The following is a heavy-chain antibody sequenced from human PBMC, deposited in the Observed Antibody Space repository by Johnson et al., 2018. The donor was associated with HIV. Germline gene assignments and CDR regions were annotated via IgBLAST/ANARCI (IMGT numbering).Heavy chain of an antibody. CDR1: GFTVSSYY. Sequence: VQLVESGGGVVQPGRSLRLSCAASGFTVSSYYMSWVRQAPGKGLEWVSVIYSGGSTYYTDSVKGRFTISRDNSNNTLYLQMNSLTAEDTAVYYCAREAGDRFVGFDAFDIWGQGTMVTVSS. J-gene: IGHJ3*02. V-gene: IGHV3-66*01. CDR2: IYSGGST. CDR3: AREAGDRFVGFDAFDI. D-gene: IGHD7-27*01.